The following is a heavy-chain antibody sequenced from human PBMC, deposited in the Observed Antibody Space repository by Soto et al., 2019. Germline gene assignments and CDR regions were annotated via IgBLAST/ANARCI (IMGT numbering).Heavy chain of an antibody. CDR3: ARPKYGETYFDS. CDR2: INPYSGGT. J-gene: IGHJ4*02. Sequence: ASVKVSCKVSGYTFADHYIHWLRQAPGQSLEWMGWINPYSGGTHFARKFQGRVTMARDTSDSTAYMALSSLKYDDTAVYYCARPKYGETYFDSWGQGTVVTVSS. CDR1: GYTFADHY. D-gene: IGHD2-21*01. V-gene: IGHV1-2*02.